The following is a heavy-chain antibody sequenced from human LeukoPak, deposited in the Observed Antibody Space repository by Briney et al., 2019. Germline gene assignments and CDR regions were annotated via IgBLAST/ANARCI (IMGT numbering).Heavy chain of an antibody. Sequence: ASVKVSCKASGYTFIGYYLHWVRQAPGQGLEWMGWINPNSGGTKYAQKFKGRVTMTRDTSISTAYMELSRLRSDDTAVYYCARVDTAMVAGGGDYWGQGTLVTVSS. CDR2: INPNSGGT. V-gene: IGHV1-2*02. CDR3: ARVDTAMVAGGGDY. J-gene: IGHJ4*02. CDR1: GYTFIGYY. D-gene: IGHD5-18*01.